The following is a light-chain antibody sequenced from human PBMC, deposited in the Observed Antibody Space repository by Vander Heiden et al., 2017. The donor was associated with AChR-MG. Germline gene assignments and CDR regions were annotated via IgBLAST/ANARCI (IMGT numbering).Light chain of an antibody. Sequence: DIQMTPSPSSLSASVGDRVTTTCQASQDISTYLNWYQQKPGKAPKLLIYDASNLVTGVPSRFSGSGSGTDFTFTIINLQPEDIATYYCQQDDNLPLTFGGGTKVEIK. J-gene: IGKJ4*01. CDR3: QQDDNLPLT. CDR2: DAS. V-gene: IGKV1-33*01. CDR1: QDISTY.